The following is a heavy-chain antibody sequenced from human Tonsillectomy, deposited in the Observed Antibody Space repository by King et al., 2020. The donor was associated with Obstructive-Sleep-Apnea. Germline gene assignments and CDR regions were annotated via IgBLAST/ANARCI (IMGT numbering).Heavy chain of an antibody. Sequence: VQLVESGGGLVQPGGSLRLSCAASGFTFSSYWMHWVRQAPGKGLVWVSRINSDGSSTSYADSVKGRFTISRDNAKNTLYLQMNSLRAEDTAVYYCARGGPIESGQCGGDCYSGLFDYWGQGTLVTVSS. D-gene: IGHD2-21*02. J-gene: IGHJ4*02. CDR2: INSDGSST. CDR1: GFTFSSYW. V-gene: IGHV3-74*01. CDR3: ARGGPIESGQCGGDCYSGLFDY.